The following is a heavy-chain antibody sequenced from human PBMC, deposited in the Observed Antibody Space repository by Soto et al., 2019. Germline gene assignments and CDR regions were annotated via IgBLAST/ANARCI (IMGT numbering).Heavy chain of an antibody. V-gene: IGHV4-59*01. J-gene: IGHJ4*02. D-gene: IGHD5-12*01. CDR2: IYYSGST. Sequence: SETLSLTCPVSGGSISSYYWSWIRQPPGKGLEWIGYIYYSGSTNYNPSLKSRVTISVDTSKNQFSLKLSSVTAADTAVYYCARAYGGYADYWGQGALVTVSS. CDR3: ARAYGGYADY. CDR1: GGSISSYY.